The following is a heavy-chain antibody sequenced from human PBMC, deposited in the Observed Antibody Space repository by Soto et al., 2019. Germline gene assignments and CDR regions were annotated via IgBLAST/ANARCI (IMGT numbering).Heavy chain of an antibody. D-gene: IGHD5-12*01. CDR1: GGSISSYY. CDR3: AREAGDGYNYYYYYGMDV. V-gene: IGHV4-59*01. Sequence: PSETLSLTCTVSGGSISSYYWSWIRQPPGKGLEWIGYIYYSGSTNYNPSLKSRVTISVDTSKNQFSLKLSSVTAADTAVYYCAREAGDGYNYYYYYGMDVWGQGTTVTDSS. J-gene: IGHJ6*02. CDR2: IYYSGST.